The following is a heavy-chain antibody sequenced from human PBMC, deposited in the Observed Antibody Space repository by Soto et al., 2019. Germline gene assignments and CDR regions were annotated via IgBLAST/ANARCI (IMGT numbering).Heavy chain of an antibody. CDR1: GGSISTYY. J-gene: IGHJ5*02. CDR2: IYYTGST. V-gene: IGHV4-59*01. D-gene: IGHD2-15*01. CDR3: ARASGCSGDSCAFDP. Sequence: QVQLQESGPGLVKPSETLSLTCTVSGGSISTYYWSWIRQPPGKGLEWIGYIYYTGSTNYNPSLKSRVTISVDTSKNHFSLKLSSVTAADTAVYYCARASGCSGDSCAFDPWGQGTLVTVSS.